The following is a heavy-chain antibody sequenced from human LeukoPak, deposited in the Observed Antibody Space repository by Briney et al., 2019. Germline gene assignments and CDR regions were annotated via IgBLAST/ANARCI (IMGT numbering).Heavy chain of an antibody. CDR3: ATAVI. V-gene: IGHV3-48*03. J-gene: IGHJ3*02. CDR2: VSKSGGTM. CDR1: GFTFSSYE. Sequence: GSLRLSGEASGFTFSSYEMNWFRQAPGRGLEWVSYVSKSGGTMKNADSVKGRFTVSRDNAKNSLYLQMNSLTAEDTAVYYCATAVIRGRGTMVTVSS.